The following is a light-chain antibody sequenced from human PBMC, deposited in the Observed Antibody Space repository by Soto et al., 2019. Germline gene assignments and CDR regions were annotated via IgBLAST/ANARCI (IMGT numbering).Light chain of an antibody. J-gene: IGKJ5*01. CDR3: QHYGGSPLVT. V-gene: IGKV3-20*01. CDR2: GAS. Sequence: IVLTQSPGTLSLSPGERATLSCRASQSISNLAWYQQKPGQAPRLLIYGASSRATGVPDRFSGSGSGTDFTPTISRLEPEDSAVYYCQHYGGSPLVTFGQGTRLDI. CDR1: QSISN.